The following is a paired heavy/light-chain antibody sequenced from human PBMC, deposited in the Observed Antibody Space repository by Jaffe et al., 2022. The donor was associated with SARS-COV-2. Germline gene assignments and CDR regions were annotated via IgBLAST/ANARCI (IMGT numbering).Heavy chain of an antibody. V-gene: IGHV3-74*01. Sequence: EVKLVESGGGLVQPGGSLRLSCVASGFTFSNYWMHWVRQAPGKGLMWVSNINGDGSRTNYADSVKGRFTISRDNAKNMLYLQMNSLRVEDTAVYYCAGLVDPGYWGQGTLVSVSS. J-gene: IGHJ4*02. CDR3: AGLVDPGY. CDR2: INGDGSRT. CDR1: GFTFSNYW.
Light chain of an antibody. V-gene: IGKV3-20*01. J-gene: IGKJ3*01. CDR2: GAS. Sequence: EIVLTQSPGTLSLSPGERATLSCRASQSVASNYLDWYQQKPGQAPRLLIYGASNRATGLPDRFSGSGSGTDFTLTISRLESEDFAVYYCQHYSSSHVTFGPGTRVDIK. CDR3: QHYSSSHVT. CDR1: QSVASNY.